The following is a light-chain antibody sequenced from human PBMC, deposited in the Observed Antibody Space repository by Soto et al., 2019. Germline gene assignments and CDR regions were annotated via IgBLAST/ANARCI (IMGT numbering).Light chain of an antibody. Sequence: EIVMPQSPATLSVSPGERATLSCRASQSVSSDLAWYQQKPGQAPRLLIYGASTRATGIPARFSGSGSGTDFTLTISSLEPEDFAVYYCQQRSNLITFGQGTRLEIK. CDR3: QQRSNLIT. CDR2: GAS. CDR1: QSVSSD. J-gene: IGKJ5*01. V-gene: IGKV3-11*01.